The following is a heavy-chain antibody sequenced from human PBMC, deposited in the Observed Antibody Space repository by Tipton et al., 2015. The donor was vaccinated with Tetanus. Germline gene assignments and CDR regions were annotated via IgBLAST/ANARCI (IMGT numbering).Heavy chain of an antibody. J-gene: IGHJ3*01. CDR1: KFSFSRHS. V-gene: IGHV3-21*01. D-gene: IGHD3-16*01. CDR2: ISSGSTYI. Sequence: SLRLSCAASKFSFSRHSMNWVRQAPGKGLEWVSSISSGSTYIYYADSVKGRFTISRDNAKNSLYLLMDSLRAEDTAVYYCARPLTSVAFGGFAFDVWGQGTLVTVSS. CDR3: ARPLTSVAFGGFAFDV.